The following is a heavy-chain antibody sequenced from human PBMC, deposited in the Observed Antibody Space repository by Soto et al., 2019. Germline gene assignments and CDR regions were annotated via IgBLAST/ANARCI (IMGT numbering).Heavy chain of an antibody. V-gene: IGHV1-3*01. J-gene: IGHJ6*02. D-gene: IGHD2-2*01. CDR3: ARAACSSTSGYNYYAYGMDV. CDR2: IHAGNGNT. Sequence: ASVKVSCKASGYTFTTYSMHWVRQAPGQRLEWMGWIHAGNGNTEHSQKFQGRVTITRDTSASTAYLELGSLRSEDTAVYYCARAACSSTSGYNYYAYGMDVWGQGTAVTVSS. CDR1: GYTFTTYS.